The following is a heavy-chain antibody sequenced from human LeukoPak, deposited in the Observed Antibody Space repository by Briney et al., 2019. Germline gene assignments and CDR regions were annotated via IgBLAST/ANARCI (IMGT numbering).Heavy chain of an antibody. CDR1: GFSFSDYW. D-gene: IGHD3-10*01. V-gene: IGHV3-7*05. CDR3: AKISIGPLSRPTHVALYYGMDV. Sequence: GGSLRLSCAASGFSFSDYWMTWVRQAPGKGLEWVANIKQDGSEKYSVDSVKGRFAISRDNAKNSLYLEMNSLRADDTAIYYCAKISIGPLSRPTHVALYYGMDVWGQGTTVTVSS. J-gene: IGHJ6*02. CDR2: IKQDGSEK.